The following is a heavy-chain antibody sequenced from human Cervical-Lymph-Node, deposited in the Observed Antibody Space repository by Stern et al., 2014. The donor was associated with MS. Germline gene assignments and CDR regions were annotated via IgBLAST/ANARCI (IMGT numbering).Heavy chain of an antibody. V-gene: IGHV3-9*01. D-gene: IGHD3-16*01. CDR2: INWNYRNI. CDR3: VRDRGASGTYWYFDL. CDR1: GFTFDDHA. Sequence: EVQLLESGGGLIQPGRSLSLSCAASGFTFDDHAMHWVRHAPGKGLEWISGINWNYRNIDYADSVKGRFTIARDNAKNSLYLQMSSLRPEDTALYFCVRDRGASGTYWYFDLWGRGTLVTVSS. J-gene: IGHJ2*01.